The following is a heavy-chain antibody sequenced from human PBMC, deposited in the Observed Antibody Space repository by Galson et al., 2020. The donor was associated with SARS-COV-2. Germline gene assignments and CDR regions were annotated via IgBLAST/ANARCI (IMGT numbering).Heavy chain of an antibody. Sequence: GGSLRLSCAASGFTFSSYWMSWVRQAPGKGLEWVANIKQDGSEKYYVDSVKGRFTISRDNAKNSLYLQMNSLRAEDTAVYYCARERTDFWWGPEDYFDYWGQGTLVTVSS. CDR3: ARERTDFWWGPEDYFDY. CDR2: IKQDGSEK. D-gene: IGHD3-3*01. CDR1: GFTFSSYW. J-gene: IGHJ4*02. V-gene: IGHV3-7*01.